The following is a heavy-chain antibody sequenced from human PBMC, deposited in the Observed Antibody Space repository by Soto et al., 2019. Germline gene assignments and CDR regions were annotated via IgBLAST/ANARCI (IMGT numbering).Heavy chain of an antibody. Sequence: QVQLVESGGGVVQPGRSLRLSCAASGFTFSSYAMHWVRQAPGKGLEWVAVISYDGSNKYYADSVKGRFTISRDNSKNTLYLQMNSLRAEDTAVYYCARCLDNYVLRYFDWLDYYYYGMDVWGQGTTVTVSS. CDR2: ISYDGSNK. V-gene: IGHV3-30-3*01. CDR3: ARCLDNYVLRYFDWLDYYYYGMDV. D-gene: IGHD3-9*01. J-gene: IGHJ6*02. CDR1: GFTFSSYA.